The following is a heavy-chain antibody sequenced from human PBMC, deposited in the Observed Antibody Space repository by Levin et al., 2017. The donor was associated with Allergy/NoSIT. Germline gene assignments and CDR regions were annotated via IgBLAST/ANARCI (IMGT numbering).Heavy chain of an antibody. CDR1: GFTFNSYG. CDR2: IAYDGSNK. V-gene: IGHV3-30*18. D-gene: IGHD6-13*01. J-gene: IGHJ6*04. Sequence: GGSLRLSCAASGFTFNSYGMHWVRQAPGKGLEWVAVIAYDGSNKYYADSVKGRFTISRDNSENTLYLQMNSLRVEDTAVYYCAKPLGIGEAGWLESGLDVWGKGTTVTVFS. CDR3: AKPLGIGEAGWLESGLDV.